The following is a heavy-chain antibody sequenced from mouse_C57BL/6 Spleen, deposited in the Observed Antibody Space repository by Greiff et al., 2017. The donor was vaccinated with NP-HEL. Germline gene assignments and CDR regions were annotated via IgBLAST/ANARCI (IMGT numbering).Heavy chain of an antibody. D-gene: IGHD3-2*02. V-gene: IGHV1-15*01. CDR3: TRRLTDYFDY. Sequence: VQLQQSGAELVRPWASVTLSCKASGYTFTDYEMHWVKQTPVHGLEWIGAIDPETGGTAYNQKFKGKAILTADKSSSTAYMELRSLTSEDSAVYYCTRRLTDYFDYWGQGTTLTVSS. J-gene: IGHJ2*01. CDR1: GYTFTDYE. CDR2: IDPETGGT.